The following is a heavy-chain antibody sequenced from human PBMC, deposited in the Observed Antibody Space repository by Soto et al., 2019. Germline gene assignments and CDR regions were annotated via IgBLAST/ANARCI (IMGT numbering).Heavy chain of an antibody. CDR3: AKDRVGGYDYAPFDY. CDR1: GFTLSSYA. J-gene: IGHJ4*02. V-gene: IGHV3-23*01. Sequence: GGSLRLSCAASGFTLSSYAMSWVRQAPGKGLEWVSAISGSGGSTYYADSVKGRFTISRDNSKNTLYLQMNSLRAEDTAVYYCAKDRVGGYDYAPFDYWGQGTLVTVSS. D-gene: IGHD5-12*01. CDR2: ISGSGGST.